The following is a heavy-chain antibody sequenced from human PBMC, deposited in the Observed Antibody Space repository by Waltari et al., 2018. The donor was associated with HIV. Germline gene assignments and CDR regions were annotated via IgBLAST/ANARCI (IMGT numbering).Heavy chain of an antibody. CDR3: ARDFRSPKGDFDY. CDR2: INLDGSTT. D-gene: IGHD3-16*01. J-gene: IGHJ4*02. V-gene: IGHV3-74*01. Sequence: EVQLVESGGGSVQPGGSLRLSCADSGFTFTSYWLHWGRQAPGKGLVWVSRINLDGSTTTYADSVKGRFTISRDNAKSTLYLQMSSLRAEDTAMYYCARDFRSPKGDFDYWGQGTLVSVSS. CDR1: GFTFTSYW.